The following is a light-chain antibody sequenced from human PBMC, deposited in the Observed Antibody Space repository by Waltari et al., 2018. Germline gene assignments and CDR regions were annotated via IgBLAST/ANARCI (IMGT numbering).Light chain of an antibody. CDR1: SSNIGSNY. Sequence: QSVLTQPPSASGTPGQRVTISCSGSSSNIGSNYVYWYQQLPGTAPKLLIYRHNRRAAGFPDRFPGSRYGTSASLAISGLRSEDEADYYCAAWDDSLSGPVFGGGTKLTVL. V-gene: IGLV1-47*01. J-gene: IGLJ2*01. CDR3: AAWDDSLSGPV. CDR2: RHN.